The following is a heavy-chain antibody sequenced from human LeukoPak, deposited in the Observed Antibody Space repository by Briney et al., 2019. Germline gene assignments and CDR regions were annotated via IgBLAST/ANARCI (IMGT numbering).Heavy chain of an antibody. V-gene: IGHV4-39*07. J-gene: IGHJ4*02. CDR3: ARRSPRGTIFGVVIPRAFDY. CDR2: IYYSGST. CDR1: GGSISSSSYY. Sequence: SETLSLTCTVSGGSISSSSYYWGWIRQPPGKGLEWIGSIYYSGSTYYNPSLKSRVTISVDTSKNQFSLKLSSVTAADTAVYYCARRSPRGTIFGVVIPRAFDYWGQGTLVTVSS. D-gene: IGHD3-3*01.